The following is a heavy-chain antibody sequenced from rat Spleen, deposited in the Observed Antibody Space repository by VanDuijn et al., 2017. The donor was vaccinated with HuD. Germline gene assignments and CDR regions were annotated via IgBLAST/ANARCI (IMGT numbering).Heavy chain of an antibody. V-gene: IGHV5-31*01. J-gene: IGHJ2*01. CDR2: TTNAGAST. CDR3: TRAPLNYGGSSGYYFDY. D-gene: IGHD1-11*01. Sequence: EVQLVESGGGLVQPGRSLKLSCVASGFTFSNYWMAWIRQAPGKGLEWVASTTNAGASTYYPDSVRGRFAISRDNAKSTLYLQMNSLRSEDAATYYCTRAPLNYGGSSGYYFDYWGQGVMVTVSS. CDR1: GFTFSNYW.